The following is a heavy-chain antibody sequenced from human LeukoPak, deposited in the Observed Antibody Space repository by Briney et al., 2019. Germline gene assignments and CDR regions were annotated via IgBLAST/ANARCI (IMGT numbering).Heavy chain of an antibody. CDR2: IKQDGSEK. CDR1: GLTFSSYW. CDR3: ARDPGDGYNHRLDY. Sequence: PGGSLRLSCAASGLTFSSYWMSWVRQAPGKGLEWVANIKQDGSEKYYVDSVKGRFTISRDNAKNSLYLQMNSLRAEDTAVYYCARDPGDGYNHRLDYWGQGTLVTVSS. D-gene: IGHD5-12*01. J-gene: IGHJ4*02. V-gene: IGHV3-7*01.